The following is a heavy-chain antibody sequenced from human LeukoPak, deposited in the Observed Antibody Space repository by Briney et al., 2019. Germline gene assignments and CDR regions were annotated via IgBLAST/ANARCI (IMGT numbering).Heavy chain of an antibody. Sequence: QPGGSLRLSCAASGFTFSSYAMHWVRQAPGKGLEWVAVISYDGSNKYYADSVKGRFTISRDNSKNTLYLQMSSLRAEDTAVYYCAKDRDGDYYFDYWGQGTLVTVSS. CDR2: ISYDGSNK. J-gene: IGHJ4*02. D-gene: IGHD3-10*01. V-gene: IGHV3-30-3*01. CDR3: AKDRDGDYYFDY. CDR1: GFTFSSYA.